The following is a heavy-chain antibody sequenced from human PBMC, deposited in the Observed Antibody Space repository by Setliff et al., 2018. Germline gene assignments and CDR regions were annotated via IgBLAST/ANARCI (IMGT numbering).Heavy chain of an antibody. D-gene: IGHD2-2*03. CDR1: GFTFSSLW. J-gene: IGHJ3*01. CDR3: ARLIGSCSSSSCSGALDL. Sequence: GGSLRLSCAASGFTFSSLWMSWVRQAPGKGLEWVASINQGGGAQFYVDSVKDRFTISRDNAKNSLYLQMSSLRTEDTAIYYCARLIGSCSSSSCSGALDLWGQGTMVTVSS. CDR2: INQGGGAQ. V-gene: IGHV3-7*03.